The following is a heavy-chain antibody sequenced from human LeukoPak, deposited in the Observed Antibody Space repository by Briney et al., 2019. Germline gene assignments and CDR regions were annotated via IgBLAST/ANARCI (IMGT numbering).Heavy chain of an antibody. CDR3: ARGVVNDILTPIDD. Sequence: APVKVSCKASGYTFTGYYIHWVRQAPGQGLEWMGWINPNSGVTKYAQKFQGRVTMTRDTSISTAYMDLSRLSSDDTAVYYCARGVVNDILTPIDDWGQGTLVTVSS. CDR2: INPNSGVT. D-gene: IGHD3-9*01. J-gene: IGHJ4*02. V-gene: IGHV1-2*02. CDR1: GYTFTGYY.